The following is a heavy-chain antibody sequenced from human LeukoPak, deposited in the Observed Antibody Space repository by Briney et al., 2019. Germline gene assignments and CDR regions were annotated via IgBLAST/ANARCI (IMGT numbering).Heavy chain of an antibody. D-gene: IGHD3-10*01. J-gene: IGHJ6*02. Sequence: SETLSLTCTVSGGSISSYYWSWIRQPAGKGLEWIGRIYTSGSTNYNPSLKGRVTMSVDTSKNQFSLKLSSVTAADTAVYYCASLAMDYYGSGSYLLTSPRYGMDVWGQGTTVTVSS. CDR3: ASLAMDYYGSGSYLLTSPRYGMDV. V-gene: IGHV4-4*07. CDR1: GGSISSYY. CDR2: IYTSGST.